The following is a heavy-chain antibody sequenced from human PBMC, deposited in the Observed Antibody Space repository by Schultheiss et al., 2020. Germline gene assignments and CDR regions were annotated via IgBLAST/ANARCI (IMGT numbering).Heavy chain of an antibody. CDR1: GFTFSSYA. CDR2: ISGSGGST. D-gene: IGHD6-19*01. J-gene: IGHJ5*02. CDR3: ARDRVAGTRGWFDP. Sequence: GESLKISCAASGFTFSSYAMSWVRQAPGKGLEWVSAISGSGGSTYYADSVKGRFTISRDNSKNTLYLQMNSLRAEDTAVYYCARDRVAGTRGWFDPWGQGTLVTVSS. V-gene: IGHV3-23*01.